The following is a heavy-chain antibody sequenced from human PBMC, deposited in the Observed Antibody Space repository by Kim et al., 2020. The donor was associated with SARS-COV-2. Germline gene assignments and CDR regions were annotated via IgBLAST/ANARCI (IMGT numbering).Heavy chain of an antibody. CDR3: TTANYDFWSGYYTGDAFDI. CDR2: IKSKTDGGTT. V-gene: IGHV3-15*01. Sequence: GGSLRLSCAASGFTFSNAWMSWVRQAPGKGLEWVGRIKSKTDGGTTDYAAPVKGRFTISRDDSKNTLYLQMNSLKTEDTAVYYCTTANYDFWSGYYTGDAFDIWGQGTMVTVSS. CDR1: GFTFSNAW. D-gene: IGHD3-3*01. J-gene: IGHJ3*02.